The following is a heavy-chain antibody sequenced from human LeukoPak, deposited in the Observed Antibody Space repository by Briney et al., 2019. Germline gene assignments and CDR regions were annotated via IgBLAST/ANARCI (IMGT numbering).Heavy chain of an antibody. J-gene: IGHJ6*03. D-gene: IGHD3-10*01. V-gene: IGHV1-18*04. CDR1: GYTFSDYA. CDR3: ARGILGSGSYQPQYYYYYYYMDV. Sequence: ASVKVSCKASGYTFSDYAIHWVRQAPGQGLEWMGWISAYNGNTNYAQKLQGRVTMTTDTSTSTAYMELRSLRSDDTAVYYCARGILGSGSYQPQYYYYYYYMDVWGKGTTVTVSS. CDR2: ISAYNGNT.